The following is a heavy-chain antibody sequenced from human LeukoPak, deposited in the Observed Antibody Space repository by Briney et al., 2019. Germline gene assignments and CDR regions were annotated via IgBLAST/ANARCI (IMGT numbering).Heavy chain of an antibody. V-gene: IGHV5-51*01. J-gene: IGHJ5*02. CDR2: IYPGDSGT. CDR3: ARRPNWNDGGNRFDP. CDR1: GYSFSSYW. Sequence: GESLKISCKGSGYSFSSYWIGWVRQMPGKGLEWMGIIYPGDSGTRYSPSFQGQVTISADKSISTAYLQWSSLKASDTAMYYCARRPNWNDGGNRFDPWGQGTLVTVSS. D-gene: IGHD1-1*01.